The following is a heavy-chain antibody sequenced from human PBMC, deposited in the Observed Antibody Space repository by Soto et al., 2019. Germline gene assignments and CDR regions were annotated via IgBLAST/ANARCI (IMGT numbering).Heavy chain of an antibody. Sequence: PGGSHTVSCTASGLTLSRYAMSWVRQDTRKGGERVSDISGSGGSTYYADSVKGRFTISRDNSKNTLYMQMSSRRAEATAVYFCVRVFYYYDSSVFYYFDYWGQGTLVAASA. J-gene: IGHJ4*02. CDR2: ISGSGGST. D-gene: IGHD3-22*01. CDR1: GLTLSRYA. CDR3: VRVFYYYDSSVFYYFDY. V-gene: IGHV3-23*01.